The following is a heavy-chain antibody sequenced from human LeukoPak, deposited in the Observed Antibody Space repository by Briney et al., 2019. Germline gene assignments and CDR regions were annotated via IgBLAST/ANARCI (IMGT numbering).Heavy chain of an antibody. Sequence: GSSVKVSCKASGGRFSTFAINWVRQAPGQGLEWMGWINPNSGGTNYAQKLQGRVTMTTDTSTSTAYMELRSLRSDDAAVYYCARDQYAYYYDSSGYSAFDIWGQGTMVTVSS. CDR2: INPNSGGT. CDR3: ARDQYAYYYDSSGYSAFDI. CDR1: GGRFSTFA. D-gene: IGHD3-22*01. J-gene: IGHJ3*02. V-gene: IGHV1-18*01.